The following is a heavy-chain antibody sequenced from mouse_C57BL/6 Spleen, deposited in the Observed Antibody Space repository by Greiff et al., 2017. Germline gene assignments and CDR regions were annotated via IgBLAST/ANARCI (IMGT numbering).Heavy chain of an antibody. J-gene: IGHJ2*01. Sequence: VQLQESGPGLVQPSQSLSITCTVSGFSLTSYGVHWVRQSPGKGLEWLGVIGSGGSTDYNAAFISRRSISKDNSKSQVFFKMNSLQADDAAIYYCAGGNYHFDYWGQGTTLTVSS. CDR1: GFSLTSYG. V-gene: IGHV2-2*01. CDR3: AGGNYHFDY. CDR2: IGSGGST. D-gene: IGHD2-1*01.